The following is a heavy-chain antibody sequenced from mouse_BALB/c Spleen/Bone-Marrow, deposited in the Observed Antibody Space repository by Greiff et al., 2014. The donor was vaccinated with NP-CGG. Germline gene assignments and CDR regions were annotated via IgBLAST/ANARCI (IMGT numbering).Heavy chain of an antibody. CDR1: GFTFSDYY. CDR3: ARQLAYAMDY. V-gene: IGHV5-12*02. D-gene: IGHD4-1*01. J-gene: IGHJ4*01. Sequence: EVMLVESGGGLVQPGGSLKLSCATSGFTFSDYYMYWVRQTPEKRLEWVAYITKGGGSTYYPDIAKGRFTISRDNAKNTLYLQMSRLKSEDTAMYYCARQLAYAMDYWGQGTSVTVSS. CDR2: ITKGGGST.